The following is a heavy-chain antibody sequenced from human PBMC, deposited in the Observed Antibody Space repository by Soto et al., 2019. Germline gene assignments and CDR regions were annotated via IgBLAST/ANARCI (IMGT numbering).Heavy chain of an antibody. CDR3: ARAGSSRGLWLGPDY. CDR2: ISDDGTNK. V-gene: IGHV3-30-3*01. J-gene: IGHJ4*02. Sequence: QVQLVESGGGVVQPGRSLRLSCAASGFTFSGYAVHCVRQAPGKGLEWVAVISDDGTNKHYADSMRGRFTISRDNSKNTLNRQMDSLRPEDTAVYYCARAGSSRGLWLGPDYWGQGTQVTVSS. CDR1: GFTFSGYA. D-gene: IGHD5-18*01.